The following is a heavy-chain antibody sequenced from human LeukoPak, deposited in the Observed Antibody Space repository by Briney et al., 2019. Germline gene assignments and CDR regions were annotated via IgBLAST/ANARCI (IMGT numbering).Heavy chain of an antibody. CDR3: AKGAAGY. CDR2: ISGSGGST. J-gene: IGHJ4*02. CDR1: RFSLCRDA. V-gene: IGHV3-23*01. Sequence: GGPRLSCAASRFSLCRDAMRWVRPAPGKGLEWVSAISGSGGSTYYADSVKGRFTISRDNSKNTLYLQMNSLRAEDTAVYYCAKGAAGYWGQGTLVTVSS.